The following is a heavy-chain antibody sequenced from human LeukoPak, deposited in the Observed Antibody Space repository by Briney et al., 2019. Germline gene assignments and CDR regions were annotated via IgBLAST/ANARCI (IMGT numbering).Heavy chain of an antibody. J-gene: IGHJ6*02. V-gene: IGHV3-30*18. CDR3: AKDFSGGSCYSSPACSYYYYGMDV. CDR2: ISYDGSNK. CDR1: GFTFSSYG. Sequence: QPGGSLRLSCAASGFTFSSYGMHWVRQAPGKGLEWVAVISYDGSNKYYADSVKGRFTISRDNSKNTLCLQMNSLRAEDTAVYYCAKDFSGGSCYSSPACSYYYYGMDVWGQGTTVTVSS. D-gene: IGHD2-15*01.